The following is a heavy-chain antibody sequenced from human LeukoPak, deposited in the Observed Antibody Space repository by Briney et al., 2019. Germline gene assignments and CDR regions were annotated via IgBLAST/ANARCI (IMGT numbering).Heavy chain of an antibody. V-gene: IGHV3-21*01. J-gene: IGHJ3*02. CDR2: ISSSSSYI. CDR1: GFTFSSYS. Sequence: GGSLRLSCAASGFTFSSYSMNWVRQAPGKGLEWVSSISSSSSYIYYADSVKGRFTISRGNAKNSLYLQMNSLRAEDTAVYYCARVGGDFDAFDIWGQGTMVTVSS. CDR3: ARVGGDFDAFDI. D-gene: IGHD2-21*02.